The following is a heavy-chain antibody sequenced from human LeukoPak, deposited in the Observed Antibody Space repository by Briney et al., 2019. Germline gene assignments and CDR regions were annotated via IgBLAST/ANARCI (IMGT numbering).Heavy chain of an antibody. Sequence: GGSLRLSCAASGFTFSNYDMNWVRQAPGKGLEWVSYISRSSGTIYYADFVKGRFTISRDNAKNSLYLQMNSLRAEDTAVFYCARVYFDSSGYHSFDYWGQGTLVTVSS. V-gene: IGHV3-48*01. CDR3: ARVYFDSSGYHSFDY. J-gene: IGHJ4*02. CDR2: ISRSSGTI. D-gene: IGHD3-22*01. CDR1: GFTFSNYD.